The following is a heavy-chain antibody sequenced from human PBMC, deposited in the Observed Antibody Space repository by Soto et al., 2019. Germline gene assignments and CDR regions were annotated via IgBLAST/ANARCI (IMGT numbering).Heavy chain of an antibody. CDR1: GYTFTSYG. Sequence: QVQLVQSGAEVKKPGASVKVSCKASGYTFTSYGISWVRQAPGQGLEWMGWISAYNGNTNYAQKLQGRVTMTTDTSTSTAYMELRSLGSDDTAVYYCARDKGDIVVVPAAHRGEFDYWGHGTLVTVSS. CDR3: ARDKGDIVVVPAAHRGEFDY. CDR2: ISAYNGNT. J-gene: IGHJ4*01. V-gene: IGHV1-18*01. D-gene: IGHD2-2*01.